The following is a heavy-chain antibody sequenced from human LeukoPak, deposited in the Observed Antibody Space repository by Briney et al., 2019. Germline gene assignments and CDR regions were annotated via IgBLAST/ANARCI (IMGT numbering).Heavy chain of an antibody. J-gene: IGHJ2*01. CDR2: IYHSGST. V-gene: IGHV4-39*07. CDR1: GGSISSSSYY. CDR3: ASVHIVVVTAIPPHWYFDL. D-gene: IGHD2-21*02. Sequence: SETLSLTCTVSGGSISSSSYYWVWIRQPRGKGLEWIGSIYHSGSTYYNPSLKSRVTISVDTSKNQVSLKLSSVTAADTAVYYCASVHIVVVTAIPPHWYFDLWGRGTLVTVSS.